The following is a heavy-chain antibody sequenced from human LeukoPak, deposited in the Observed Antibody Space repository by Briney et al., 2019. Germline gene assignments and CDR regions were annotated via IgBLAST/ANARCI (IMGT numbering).Heavy chain of an antibody. CDR3: ARDYCSSTSCYGARLDV. D-gene: IGHD2-2*01. CDR2: ISAYNGST. V-gene: IGHV1-18*01. Sequence: ASVKVSCKASGFTFTSYGISWVRQAPGQGLEWMGWISAYNGSTNYAQKLQGRVTMTTDTSTSTAYMELRSLRSDDTAVYYCARDYCSSTSCYGARLDVWGKGTTVTVSS. CDR1: GFTFTSYG. J-gene: IGHJ6*04.